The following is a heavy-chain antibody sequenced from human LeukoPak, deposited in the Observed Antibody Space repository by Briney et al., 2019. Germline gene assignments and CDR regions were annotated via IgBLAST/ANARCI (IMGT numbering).Heavy chain of an antibody. Sequence: GGSLRLSCAASGFTFSSHWMNWVRQAPGKGLEWVANVNQGGSEKNYVDSVKGRFTISRDNAKNSLYLQMNSLGVEDTAVYYCARDPDPIVGVSFDYWGQGTLVTVSS. J-gene: IGHJ4*02. D-gene: IGHD1-26*01. CDR1: GFTFSSHW. CDR2: VNQGGSEK. V-gene: IGHV3-7*01. CDR3: ARDPDPIVGVSFDY.